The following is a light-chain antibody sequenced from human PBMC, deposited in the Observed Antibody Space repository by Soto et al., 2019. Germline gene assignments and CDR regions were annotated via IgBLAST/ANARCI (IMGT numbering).Light chain of an antibody. CDR3: QHFDSSPSWT. CDR2: GAS. V-gene: IGKV3-20*01. Sequence: EIVLTQSPGTLSLSPGETATLSCRASQSISASYLAWYQQKPGQPPRLLIYGASRRATGIPDRFSGSGSGTDFTLTLSGLEPEDFAMYYCQHFDSSPSWTFGQGTKVEIK. CDR1: QSISASY. J-gene: IGKJ1*01.